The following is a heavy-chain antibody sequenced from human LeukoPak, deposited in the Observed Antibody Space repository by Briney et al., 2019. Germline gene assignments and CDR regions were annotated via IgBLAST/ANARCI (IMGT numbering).Heavy chain of an antibody. CDR1: GFTFSNYA. J-gene: IGHJ4*02. CDR3: ARGGKYYFDY. CDR2: LNQDGSEK. D-gene: IGHD1-1*01. Sequence: PGGSLRLSCAASGFTFSNYATSWVRQAPGKGLEWVASLNQDGSEKYYVDSVKGRFTISRDNAKNSLYLQMNSLRAEDTAVYYCARGGKYYFDYWGQGTLVTVSS. V-gene: IGHV3-7*01.